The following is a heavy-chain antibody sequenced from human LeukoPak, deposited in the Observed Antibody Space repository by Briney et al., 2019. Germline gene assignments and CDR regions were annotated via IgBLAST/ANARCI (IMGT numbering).Heavy chain of an antibody. Sequence: SVKVSCKASGGTFSSYAISWVRQAPGQGLEWMGGVIPIFGTANYAQKFQGRVTITADESTSTAYMELSSLRSEDTAVYYCARHHRSNGIVVVPAATTYYYYGMDVWGQGTTVTVSS. CDR3: ARHHRSNGIVVVPAATTYYYYGMDV. CDR2: VIPIFGTA. V-gene: IGHV1-69*13. D-gene: IGHD2-2*01. CDR1: GGTFSSYA. J-gene: IGHJ6*02.